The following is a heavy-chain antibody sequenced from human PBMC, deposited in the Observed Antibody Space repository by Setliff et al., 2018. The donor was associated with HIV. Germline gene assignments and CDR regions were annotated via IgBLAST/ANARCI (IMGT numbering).Heavy chain of an antibody. J-gene: IGHJ4*02. CDR2: IYYSGSN. Sequence: PSETLSLTCTVSGGSISSSSYYWGWIRQPPGKGLEWIGSIYYSGSNYYNPSLKSRVTISVDTSKNQFSLKLSSVTAADTAVYYCASSRRLRRGVFDYWGQGTLVTVSS. CDR3: ASSRRLRRGVFDY. CDR1: GGSISSSSYY. V-gene: IGHV4-39*01. D-gene: IGHD5-12*01.